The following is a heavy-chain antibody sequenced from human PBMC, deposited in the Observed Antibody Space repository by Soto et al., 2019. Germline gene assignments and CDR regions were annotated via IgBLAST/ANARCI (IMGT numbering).Heavy chain of an antibody. D-gene: IGHD3-22*01. Sequence: QVQLQQWGAGLLKPSETLSLTCAVYGGSFSGYYWSWIRQPPGKGLEWIGEINHSGSTNYNPSLKSRVTISVDTSKNQFSLNLSSVTAADTAVYYCARRLSSGYYSDYWGQGTLVTVSS. J-gene: IGHJ4*02. CDR3: ARRLSSGYYSDY. CDR2: INHSGST. CDR1: GGSFSGYY. V-gene: IGHV4-34*01.